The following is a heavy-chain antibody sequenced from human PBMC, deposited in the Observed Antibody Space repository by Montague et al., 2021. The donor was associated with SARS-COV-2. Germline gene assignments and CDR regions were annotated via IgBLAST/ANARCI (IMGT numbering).Heavy chain of an antibody. CDR1: GFTFRGYT. V-gene: IGHV3-21*01. D-gene: IGHD2-15*01. J-gene: IGHJ4*02. CDR2: ISSSSSSI. Sequence: SRSLSFAASGFTFRGYTMNWVRQSPGMGLEWVSLISSSSSSIYYADSLKGRFTISRDNTKNSLYLQMNSLRVEDTAVYYCVRGGACSGGKCNGGARDWGQGTLVTVSS. CDR3: VRGGACSGGKCNGGARD.